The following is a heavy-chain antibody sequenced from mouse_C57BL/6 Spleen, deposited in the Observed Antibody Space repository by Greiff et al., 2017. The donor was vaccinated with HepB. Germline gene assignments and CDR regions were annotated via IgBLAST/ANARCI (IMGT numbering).Heavy chain of an antibody. D-gene: IGHD2-4*01. CDR3: ARDFDYDEGGAMDY. CDR1: GFTFSSYA. Sequence: EVKVVESGGGLVKPGGSLKLSCAASGFTFSSYAMSWVRQTPEKRLEWVATISDGGSYTYYPDNVKGRFTISRDNAKNNLYLQMSHLKSEDTAMYYCARDFDYDEGGAMDYWGQGTSVTVSS. V-gene: IGHV5-4*01. CDR2: ISDGGSYT. J-gene: IGHJ4*01.